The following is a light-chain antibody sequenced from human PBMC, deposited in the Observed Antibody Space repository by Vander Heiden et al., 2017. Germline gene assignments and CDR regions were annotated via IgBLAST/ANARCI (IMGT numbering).Light chain of an antibody. CDR1: QSISSY. J-gene: IGKJ3*01. CDR3: QQSDSTPLA. V-gene: IGKV1-39*01. Sequence: EIQMTQSPSSLSASVGDRVTITCRAGQSISSYLNWYQQKPGKAPKLLIYAASSLQSGVPSRFSGSGSGTDFTLTISSLQPEDFATYYCQQSDSTPLAFGHGTKVDIK. CDR2: AAS.